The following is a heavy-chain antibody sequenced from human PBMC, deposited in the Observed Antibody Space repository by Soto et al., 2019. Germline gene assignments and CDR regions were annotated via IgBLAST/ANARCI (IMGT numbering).Heavy chain of an antibody. V-gene: IGHV1-18*04. D-gene: IGHD3-10*01. J-gene: IGHJ2*01. CDR1: GYTFSDYG. CDR2: ISISSGNT. CDR3: ARSYNYGSYWYFDL. Sequence: QVQLVQSGAEVKKPGASVKVSCKASGYTFSDYGITWVRQAPGQGLEWMGWISISSGNTHFEESLQGRVTMNSDKTSTAYMELWRLRSDDSAMYYCARSYNYGSYWYFDLWGRGTLVTVSS.